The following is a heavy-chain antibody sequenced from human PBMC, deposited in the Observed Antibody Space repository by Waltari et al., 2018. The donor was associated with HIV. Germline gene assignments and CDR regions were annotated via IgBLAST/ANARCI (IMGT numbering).Heavy chain of an antibody. J-gene: IGHJ5*02. CDR1: GGSIRRGGYY. Sequence: QVQLQESGPGLVKPSQTLSLPCTVSGGSIRRGGYYWGWIRQHPGKGLGWIGYTYYSGSTYYNPSLKSRVTISVDTSKNQFSLKLSSVTAADTAVYYCASLSLSGRAGFDPWGQGTLVTVSS. CDR3: ASLSLSGRAGFDP. V-gene: IGHV4-31*03. CDR2: TYYSGST. D-gene: IGHD3-10*01.